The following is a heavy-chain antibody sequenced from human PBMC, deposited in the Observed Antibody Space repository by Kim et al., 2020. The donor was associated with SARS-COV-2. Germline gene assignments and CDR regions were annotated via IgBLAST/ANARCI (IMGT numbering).Heavy chain of an antibody. J-gene: IGHJ4*02. D-gene: IGHD6-13*01. Sequence: SETLSLTCAVYGGSFSGYYWSWSRQPPGKGLEWVGEINHSGSTNSNPYLKSIVTVSVDTSKNQFYLKLSSVTAAATAVYYCSRHRFPVYSRGFDYWGQGTLVTVSS. CDR1: GGSFSGYY. V-gene: IGHV4-34*01. CDR3: SRHRFPVYSRGFDY. CDR2: INHSGST.